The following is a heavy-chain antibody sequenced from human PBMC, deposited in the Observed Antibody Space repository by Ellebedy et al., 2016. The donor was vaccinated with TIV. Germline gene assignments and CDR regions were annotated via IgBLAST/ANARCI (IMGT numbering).Heavy chain of an antibody. CDR1: GFTFSTYA. D-gene: IGHD3-22*01. Sequence: GESLKISCAASGFTFSTYAMHWVRQAPGKGLEWVAVISYDGSNKYYADSVKGRFTISRDNSKNTLYLQMNSLRAEDTDVYYCARTFDPGSSDSSGYYYYFDYWGQGTLVTVSS. CDR3: ARTFDPGSSDSSGYYYYFDY. V-gene: IGHV3-30-3*01. CDR2: ISYDGSNK. J-gene: IGHJ4*02.